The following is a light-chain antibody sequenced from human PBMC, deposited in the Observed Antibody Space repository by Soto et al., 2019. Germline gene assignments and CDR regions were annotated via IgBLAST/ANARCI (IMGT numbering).Light chain of an antibody. CDR2: EIN. CDR1: SSDIGTYNF. J-gene: IGLJ2*01. CDR3: SSDTTTSTLI. Sequence: QSALTQPASVSGSPGQSITISCTGTSSDIGTYNFVSWYQQRPGKAPKLLIHEINNRPSGVSIRFSGSKSSNTASLTISGLQAEDEADYYCSSDTTTSTLIFGGGTKLTVL. V-gene: IGLV2-14*01.